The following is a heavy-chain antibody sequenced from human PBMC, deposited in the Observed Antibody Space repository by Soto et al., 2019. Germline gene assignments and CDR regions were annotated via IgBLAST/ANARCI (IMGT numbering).Heavy chain of an antibody. V-gene: IGHV3-64D*06. CDR1: GFTFSSYA. Sequence: LRLSCSVFGFTFSSYAMHWVRQAPGKGLQYVSSISSNGGTTYYADSVKGRFTISRDNSKNTLYLQMNSLGVEDTAVYYCVKDRYVDYWGQGTLVTVSS. CDR2: ISSNGGTT. J-gene: IGHJ4*02. CDR3: VKDRYVDY.